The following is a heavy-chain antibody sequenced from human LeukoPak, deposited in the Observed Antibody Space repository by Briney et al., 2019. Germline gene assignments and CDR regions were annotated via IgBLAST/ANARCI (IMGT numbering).Heavy chain of an antibody. V-gene: IGHV1-8*02. Sequence: ASVKVSCKASGGTFSSYAISWVRQATGQGLEWMGWMNPNSGNTGYAQKFQGRVTMTRNTSISTAYMELSSLRSEDTAVYYCAREAYYDSSGYHFHGAFDIWGQGTMVTVSS. CDR3: AREAYYDSSGYHFHGAFDI. J-gene: IGHJ3*02. D-gene: IGHD3-22*01. CDR1: GGTFSSYA. CDR2: MNPNSGNT.